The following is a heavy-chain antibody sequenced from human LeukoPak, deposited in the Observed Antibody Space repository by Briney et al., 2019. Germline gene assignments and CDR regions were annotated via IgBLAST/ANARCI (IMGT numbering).Heavy chain of an antibody. CDR2: INPSGGST. V-gene: IGHV1-46*01. CDR3: ARDYYGSGSYRRSAFDP. Sequence: ASVKASCKASGYTFTSYYMHWVRQAAGQGREGMGMINPSGGSTSYAQKFQGRVTMTRDTSTSTVYMELSSLRAEDTAVYYCARDYYGSGSYRRSAFDPWGQGTLVIVSS. CDR1: GYTFTSYY. J-gene: IGHJ5*02. D-gene: IGHD3-10*01.